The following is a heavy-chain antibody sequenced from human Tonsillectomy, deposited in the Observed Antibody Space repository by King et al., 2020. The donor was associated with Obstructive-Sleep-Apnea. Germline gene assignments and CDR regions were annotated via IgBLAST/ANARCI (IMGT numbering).Heavy chain of an antibody. Sequence: VQLVESGGGVVQPGRSLRLSCAASGFTFSSYAMHWVRQAPGKGLEWGEVISYDGSNKYTAEAVKGRFTISGDNSKNTLYLQMNSLRAEDTAVYYCARDFVMVRGANYYYYGMDVWGQGTTVTVSS. V-gene: IGHV3-30*04. CDR1: GFTFSSYA. CDR2: ISYDGSNK. D-gene: IGHD3-10*01. J-gene: IGHJ6*02. CDR3: ARDFVMVRGANYYYYGMDV.